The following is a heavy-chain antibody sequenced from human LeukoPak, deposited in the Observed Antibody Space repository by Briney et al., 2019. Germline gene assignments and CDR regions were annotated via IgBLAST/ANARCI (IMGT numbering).Heavy chain of an antibody. D-gene: IGHD3-10*01. CDR3: ARVSGDYVKY. CDR1: GFTFSSYG. CDR2: IWYDGTNK. V-gene: IGHV3-33*01. J-gene: IGHJ4*02. Sequence: PGGSLRLSCAASGFTFSSYGMTWVRQAPGKGLEWVANIWYDGTNKHYADSVKGRFTISRDNSKNTLYLQMDSLRAEDTAVYYCARVSGDYVKYWGQGTLVTVSS.